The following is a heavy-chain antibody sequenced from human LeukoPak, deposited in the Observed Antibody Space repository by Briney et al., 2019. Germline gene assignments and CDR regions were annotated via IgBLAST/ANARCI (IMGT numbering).Heavy chain of an antibody. CDR2: IRDSGGSA. CDR1: GLTLSNYG. CDR3: AKRGVVIRVILVGFHKEAYYFDS. Sequence: PAESLTLSCPVSGLTLSNYGMSWVRQAERKGLEWVAGIRDSGGSANYADSVKGRFTISRDNPKNTLYLQMNSLRAEDTAVYFCAKRGVVIRVILVGFHKEAYYFDSWGQGALVTVSS. J-gene: IGHJ4*02. D-gene: IGHD3-22*01. V-gene: IGHV3-23*01.